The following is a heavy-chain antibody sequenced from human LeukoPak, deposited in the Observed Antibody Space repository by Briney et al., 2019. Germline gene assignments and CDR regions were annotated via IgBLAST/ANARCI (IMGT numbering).Heavy chain of an antibody. CDR1: GFTFDDYT. CDR2: ISWDGGST. Sequence: GGSLRLSCAASGFTFDDYTMHWVRQAPGKGLEWVSLISWDGGSTYYADSVKGRFTISRDNSKNSLYLQMNSLRTEDTALYYCSGSSSQGYYYMDVWGKGTTVTVSS. J-gene: IGHJ6*03. V-gene: IGHV3-43*01. CDR3: SGSSSQGYYYMDV. D-gene: IGHD6-6*01.